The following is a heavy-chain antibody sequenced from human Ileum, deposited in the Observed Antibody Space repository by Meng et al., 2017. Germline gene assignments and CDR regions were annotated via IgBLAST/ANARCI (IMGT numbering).Heavy chain of an antibody. Sequence: HLQASGPGLVKPSETLYLTCTVSGGSISSYYCRVIRQPAGKGLEWIGRIYTSGSTNYNPSLKSRVTMSVDTSKNHFSLKLSSVTAADTAVYYCARDVVPTVTYYYNWFDPWGQGTLVTVSS. D-gene: IGHD4-17*01. CDR1: GGSISSYY. CDR2: IYTSGST. J-gene: IGHJ5*02. CDR3: ARDVVPTVTYYYNWFDP. V-gene: IGHV4-4*07.